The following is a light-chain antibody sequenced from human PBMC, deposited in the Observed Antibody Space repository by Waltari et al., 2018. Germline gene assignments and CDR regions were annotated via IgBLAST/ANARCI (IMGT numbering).Light chain of an antibody. Sequence: QSVLTQPPSASGTPGQRVTISCSGSSSNIGSNYLYWYQRLPGTAPKPLIYRNNQRPSGVPDRFSGSKSGTSASLAISGLRSEDEADYYCAAWDDSLSGPVFGGGTKLTVL. CDR1: SSNIGSNY. CDR3: AAWDDSLSGPV. J-gene: IGLJ3*02. V-gene: IGLV1-47*01. CDR2: RNN.